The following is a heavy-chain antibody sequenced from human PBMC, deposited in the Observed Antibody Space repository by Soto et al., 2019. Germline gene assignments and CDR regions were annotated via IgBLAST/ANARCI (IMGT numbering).Heavy chain of an antibody. D-gene: IGHD6-6*01. J-gene: IGHJ4*02. Sequence: GGSLRLSCAASGFTFSSYWMSWVRQAPGKGLEWVANIKQDGSEKYYVDSEKGGFTINRDNAKNSLYLQMNSLRAEDAAVCFDARGWVGSSSEGMEEKQGGIDYWGQGTLVTVSS. CDR2: IKQDGSEK. CDR1: GFTFSSYW. V-gene: IGHV3-7*01. CDR3: ARGWVGSSSEGMEEKQGGIDY.